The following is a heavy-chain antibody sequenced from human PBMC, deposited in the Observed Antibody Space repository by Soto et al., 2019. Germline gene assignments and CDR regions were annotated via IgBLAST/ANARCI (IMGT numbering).Heavy chain of an antibody. J-gene: IGHJ4*02. Sequence: ASVKVSCKASGYTFTSYGISWVRQAPGQGLEWMGWINPNSGGTNYAQKFQGRVTMTRDTSISTAYMELSRLRSDDTAVYYCARSGYSDYWGQGTLVNVSS. CDR2: INPNSGGT. CDR1: GYTFTSYG. D-gene: IGHD3-22*01. CDR3: ARSGYSDY. V-gene: IGHV1-2*02.